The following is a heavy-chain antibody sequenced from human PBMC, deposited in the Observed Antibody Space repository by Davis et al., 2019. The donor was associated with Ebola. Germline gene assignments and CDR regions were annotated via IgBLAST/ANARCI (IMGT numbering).Heavy chain of an antibody. Sequence: SETLSLTCSVSGASISPYYWTWIRQPPGKGLEWIGNLYYSGSTNYNPSLESRVTISVDTSKNQFSLKLSSVTAADTAVYYCARAGPMIPNHLDYWGQGMLVTVSS. V-gene: IGHV4-59*01. CDR1: GASISPYY. CDR2: LYYSGST. D-gene: IGHD3-22*01. J-gene: IGHJ4*02. CDR3: ARAGPMIPNHLDY.